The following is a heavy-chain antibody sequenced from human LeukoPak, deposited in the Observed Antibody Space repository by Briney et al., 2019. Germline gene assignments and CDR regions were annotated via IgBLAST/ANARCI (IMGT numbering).Heavy chain of an antibody. CDR2: SSAYNGKT. CDR1: GYTCTNYG. D-gene: IGHD6-19*01. CDR3: ARDLSIAVANGGY. J-gene: IGHJ4*02. V-gene: IGHV1-18*01. Sequence: ASVKVSCKPSGYTCTNYGISWGRQAPGQGLEWMGWSSAYNGKTNYAQKLHGRVTMTTDTSTSTAYMELRSLRSDATAVYYCARDLSIAVANGGYWGQGTLVTVSS.